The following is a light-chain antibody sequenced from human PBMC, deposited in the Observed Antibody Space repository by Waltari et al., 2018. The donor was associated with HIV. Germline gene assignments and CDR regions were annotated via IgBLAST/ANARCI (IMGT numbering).Light chain of an antibody. V-gene: IGKV4-1*01. CDR2: LAS. CDR3: QQVYDMPLT. Sequence: DIEMTQSPDSLAVSLGESATITSNSRQSVLWSSNNKHSLAWYQQKPGQPPRLLIYLASTRESVVPDRFSGSGSGTDFTLTISSLQAEDVAVYYCQQVYDMPLTFGGGTKVDI. CDR1: QSVLWSSNNKHS. J-gene: IGKJ4*01.